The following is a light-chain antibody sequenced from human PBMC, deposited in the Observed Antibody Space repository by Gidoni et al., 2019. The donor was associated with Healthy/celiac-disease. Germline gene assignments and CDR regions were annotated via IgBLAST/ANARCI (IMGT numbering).Light chain of an antibody. V-gene: IGKV1-5*01. J-gene: IGKJ1*01. CDR3: QQYNSYSWT. Sequence: DIQMTHAPSTLSASVGDRVTITCRASQSISSWLAWYQQKPGKAPKLLIYDASSLESGVPSRFSGSGSGTEFTLTISSLQPDDFATYYCQQYNSYSWTFGQXTQVEIK. CDR1: QSISSW. CDR2: DAS.